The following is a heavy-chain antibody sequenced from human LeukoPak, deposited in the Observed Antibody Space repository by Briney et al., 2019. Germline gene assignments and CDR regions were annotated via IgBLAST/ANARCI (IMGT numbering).Heavy chain of an antibody. CDR3: ARADYGVGGY. V-gene: IGHV1-2*02. CDR2: INPNTGGT. D-gene: IGHD4-17*01. CDR1: GYTFTDYY. Sequence: ASVKVSCKASGYTFTDYYLHWVRQAPGQGLEWMGWINPNTGGTDYAQNFQGRVIMTRDTSISTAYMELSRLRSDDTAVYYCARADYGVGGYWGQGTLVTVSS. J-gene: IGHJ4*02.